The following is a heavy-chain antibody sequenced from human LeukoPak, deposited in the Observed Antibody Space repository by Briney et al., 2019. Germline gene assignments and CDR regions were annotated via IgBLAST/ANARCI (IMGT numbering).Heavy chain of an antibody. CDR2: IYASGST. CDR3: ARVGAYCTSTSCLDY. CDR1: GGSLSSGSDY. V-gene: IGHV4-61*02. D-gene: IGHD2-2*01. J-gene: IGHJ4*02. Sequence: SSESLSLTCTVSGGSLSSGSDYWSWVRQSAGKGLEWIGRIYASGSTNYNPSLKSRVTISVDTSKNQFSLKLSFVTAADTAVYYCARVGAYCTSTSCLDYWGQGTLVTVSS.